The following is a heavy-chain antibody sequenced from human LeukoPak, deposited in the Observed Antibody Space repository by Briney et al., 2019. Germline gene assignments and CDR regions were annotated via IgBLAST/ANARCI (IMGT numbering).Heavy chain of an antibody. V-gene: IGHV3-30*03. Sequence: GRSLRLSCAASGFTFSSYGMHWVRQVPGKGLEWVAIISYDGTNKYYADSVKGRFTISRDSSKNTLYLQMNSLRPEDTAVYYCARAHLSSASTDYMTVWGKGTTVTVSS. CDR3: ARAHLSSASTDYMTV. CDR2: ISYDGTNK. D-gene: IGHD6-6*01. J-gene: IGHJ6*03. CDR1: GFTFSSYG.